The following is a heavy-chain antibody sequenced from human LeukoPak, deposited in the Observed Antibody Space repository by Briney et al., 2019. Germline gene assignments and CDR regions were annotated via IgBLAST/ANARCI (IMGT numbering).Heavy chain of an antibody. V-gene: IGHV3-74*01. CDR1: GFIFSGYW. CDR2: IKTDGTTT. D-gene: IGHD1/OR15-1a*01. J-gene: IGHJ4*02. CDR3: VKSNNLGGDY. Sequence: GGSRRLSCAGSGFIFSGYWMHWVRQAPGKGLMWVSRIKTDGTTTYYADSVKGRFTISRDNSKKTVYLQMQSLRVEDTAVYYCVKSNNLGGDYWGQGTLVTVSS.